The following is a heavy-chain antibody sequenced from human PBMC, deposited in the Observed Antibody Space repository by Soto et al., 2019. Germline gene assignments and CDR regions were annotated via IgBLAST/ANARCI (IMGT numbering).Heavy chain of an antibody. J-gene: IGHJ6*02. V-gene: IGHV3-23*01. D-gene: IGHD3-3*01. Sequence: GGSLRLSCEASGFTFSSYAMSWVRQAPGKGLEWVSGISGSGGSTYYADSVKGRFTVSRDNSKNTLYLQTNSLRAEDTAVYYCAKSVEWLSHYYYGMDVWGQGTTVTVSS. CDR1: GFTFSSYA. CDR2: ISGSGGST. CDR3: AKSVEWLSHYYYGMDV.